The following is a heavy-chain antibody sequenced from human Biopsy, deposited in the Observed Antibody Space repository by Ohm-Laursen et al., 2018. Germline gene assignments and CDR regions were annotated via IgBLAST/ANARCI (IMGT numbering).Heavy chain of an antibody. Sequence: GTLSLTCIVSGGPFTGHYWTWIRQPPGKGLEWIGHISHTGYTSYKSSLKSRVTISLDTSRKHFSLRLTSLAAAGTAVYYCARGSNEYGGLYFPHWGQGTLVTVSS. V-gene: IGHV4-59*11. CDR3: ARGSNEYGGLYFPH. CDR2: ISHTGYT. D-gene: IGHD4-23*01. CDR1: GGPFTGHY. J-gene: IGHJ1*01.